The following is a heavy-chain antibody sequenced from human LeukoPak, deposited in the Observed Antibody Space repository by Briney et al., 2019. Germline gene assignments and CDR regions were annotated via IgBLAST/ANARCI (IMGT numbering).Heavy chain of an antibody. V-gene: IGHV3-21*01. Sequence: GGSLRLSCAASGFSFSSYSMNWVRQAPGKGLEWVSSISSSSAYIYYADSVKGRFTISRDNAKNSLYLQMNSLRAEDTAAYYCARDSYYYDSSGLDYWGQGTLVTVSS. J-gene: IGHJ4*02. CDR2: ISSSSAYI. CDR3: ARDSYYYDSSGLDY. CDR1: GFSFSSYS. D-gene: IGHD3-22*01.